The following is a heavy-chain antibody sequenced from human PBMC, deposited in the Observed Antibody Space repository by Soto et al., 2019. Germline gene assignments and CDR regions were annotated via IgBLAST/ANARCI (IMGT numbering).Heavy chain of an antibody. Sequence: PGESLKISCKASGDSFSFYWIGWVRQIPGKGLDWMAIMYPDDSDIRYSPSFEAHVTISADKSTSTAFLQWTSLKASDTAMYYCATAYVYDFENSNYYRDAFDIWGQGTLVTVSS. D-gene: IGHD3-22*01. CDR2: MYPDDSDI. V-gene: IGHV5-51*01. CDR3: ATAYVYDFENSNYYRDAFDI. J-gene: IGHJ3*02. CDR1: GDSFSFYW.